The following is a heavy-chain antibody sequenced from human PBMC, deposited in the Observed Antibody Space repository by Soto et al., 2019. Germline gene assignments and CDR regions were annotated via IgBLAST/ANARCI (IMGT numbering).Heavy chain of an antibody. V-gene: IGHV1-69*06. Sequence: SVKVSCKASGGTFSSYAISWVRQAPGQGLEWMGGIIPIFGTANYAQKFQGRVTITADKSTSTAYMELSSLRSEDTAVYYCAREKGDYYDSSGYYTRSSGLDYWAQGTLVTVSS. CDR1: GGTFSSYA. CDR3: AREKGDYYDSSGYYTRSSGLDY. D-gene: IGHD3-22*01. J-gene: IGHJ4*02. CDR2: IIPIFGTA.